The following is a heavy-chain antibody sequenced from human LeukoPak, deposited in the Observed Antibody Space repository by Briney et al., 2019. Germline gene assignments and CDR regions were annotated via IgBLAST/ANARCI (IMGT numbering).Heavy chain of an antibody. D-gene: IGHD3-22*01. CDR3: ARVLDNYDLSSFSALDY. CDR2: IWYDGSNI. J-gene: IGHJ4*02. V-gene: IGHV3-33*01. CDR1: GFTLSTYG. Sequence: GGSLRLSCAASGFTLSTYGMQWVRQAPGKGLEWLAVIWYDGSNIYYADSVKGRFAVSRDNSKNTLYLLLNSLRAEDTAVYYCARVLDNYDLSSFSALDYWGQGTLVTVSS.